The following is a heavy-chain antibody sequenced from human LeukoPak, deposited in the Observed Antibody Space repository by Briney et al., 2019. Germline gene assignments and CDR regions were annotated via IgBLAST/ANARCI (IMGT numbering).Heavy chain of an antibody. V-gene: IGHV4-34*01. D-gene: IGHD2-15*01. CDR3: ARDQSGGRGLNAFDI. CDR2: INHSGST. CDR1: GGSFSGYY. J-gene: IGHJ3*02. Sequence: RPSETLSLTCAVYGGSFSGYYWSWIRQPPGKGLEWIGEINHSGSTNYNPSLKSRVTISLDTSKHQFSLKLNSVTAADTAVYYCARDQSGGRGLNAFDIWGQGTMVTVSS.